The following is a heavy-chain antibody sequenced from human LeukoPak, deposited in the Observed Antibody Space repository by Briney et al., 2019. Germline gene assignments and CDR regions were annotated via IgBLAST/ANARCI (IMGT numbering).Heavy chain of an antibody. D-gene: IGHD2-8*01. J-gene: IGHJ4*02. Sequence: GGSLRLSCAVSGFTLSSYWINWVRQAPGKGLEWVANIKQDGSEKNYVDSVKGRFTISRDNAKSSLFLQMNDLRAEDTAVYYCAKGGRGNGEVYWGQGTLVTVSS. CDR2: IKQDGSEK. V-gene: IGHV3-7*01. CDR1: GFTLSSYW. CDR3: AKGGRGNGEVY.